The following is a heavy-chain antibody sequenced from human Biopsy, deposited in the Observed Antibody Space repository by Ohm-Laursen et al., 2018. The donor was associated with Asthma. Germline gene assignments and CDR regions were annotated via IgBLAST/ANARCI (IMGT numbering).Heavy chain of an antibody. CDR2: VSWNSGSI. J-gene: IGHJ4*02. D-gene: IGHD6-13*01. V-gene: IGHV3-9*01. Sequence: LLLTCAASGFTFDDYAMHWVRQAPGKGLEWVSGVSWNSGSIDYADSVKGRFTISRDNAKNSLYLQMNSLRGADTALYYCVKDIRLQLWGFDSWGQGTLVTVSS. CDR3: VKDIRLQLWGFDS. CDR1: GFTFDDYA.